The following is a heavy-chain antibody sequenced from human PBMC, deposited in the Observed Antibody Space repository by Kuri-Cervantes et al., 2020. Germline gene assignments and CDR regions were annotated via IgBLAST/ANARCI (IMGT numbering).Heavy chain of an antibody. CDR1: GGSISSYY. J-gene: IGHJ3*02. D-gene: IGHD2-2*01. Sequence: ESLKISCTVSGGSISSYYWSWIRQPAGKGLEWIGRIYTSGSTNYNPSLKSRVTMAVDTSKNQFSPKLSSVTAADTAVYYCARGPLGYCSSTSCPRAFDIWGQGTMVTVSS. CDR3: ARGPLGYCSSTSCPRAFDI. CDR2: IYTSGST. V-gene: IGHV4-4*07.